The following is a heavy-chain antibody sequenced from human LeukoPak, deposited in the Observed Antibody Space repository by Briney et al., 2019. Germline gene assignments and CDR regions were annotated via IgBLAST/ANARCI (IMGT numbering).Heavy chain of an antibody. Sequence: PGGSLRLSCAASGFTFSNYWMSWVRQAPGKGLEWVANIKEDGSDKYYVGSVKGRFTISRDNAKNSQYLQMNSLRAEDTAVYYCARDTGYNTFDYWGQGTLVTVSS. J-gene: IGHJ4*02. V-gene: IGHV3-7*05. D-gene: IGHD5-24*01. CDR3: ARDTGYNTFDY. CDR1: GFTFSNYW. CDR2: IKEDGSDK.